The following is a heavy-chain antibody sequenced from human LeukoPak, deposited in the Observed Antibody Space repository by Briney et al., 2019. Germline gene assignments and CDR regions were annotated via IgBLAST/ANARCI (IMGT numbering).Heavy chain of an antibody. CDR3: AKAEGVVPAFYYYMDV. CDR2: IRYDGSNK. J-gene: IGHJ6*03. CDR1: GFTFSSYA. D-gene: IGHD2-2*01. V-gene: IGHV3-30*02. Sequence: GGSLRLSCAASGFTFSSYAMHWARQAPGKGLEWVAFIRYDGSNKYYADSVKGRFTISRDNSKNTLYLQMNSLRAEDTAVYYCAKAEGVVPAFYYYMDVWGKGTTVTVSS.